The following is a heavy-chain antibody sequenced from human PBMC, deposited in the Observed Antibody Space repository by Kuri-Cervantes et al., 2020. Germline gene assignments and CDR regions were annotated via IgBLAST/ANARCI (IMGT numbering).Heavy chain of an antibody. J-gene: IGHJ4*02. Sequence: GGSLRLSCAASEFTFSNYGMHWVRKAPGKGLEWVAVISYDGSYKYYAGSVKCRFTISRDNAKNSLYLQMNSLRAEDTAVYYCARTYGDYVFFHFDYWGQGTLVTVSS. V-gene: IGHV3-30*03. CDR3: ARTYGDYVFFHFDY. CDR1: EFTFSNYG. D-gene: IGHD4-17*01. CDR2: ISYDGSYK.